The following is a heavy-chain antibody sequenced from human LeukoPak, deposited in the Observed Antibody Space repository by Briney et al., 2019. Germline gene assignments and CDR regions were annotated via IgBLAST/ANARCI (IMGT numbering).Heavy chain of an antibody. V-gene: IGHV4-61*02. J-gene: IGHJ4*02. CDR1: GGSISSGSYY. D-gene: IGHD5-18*01. CDR3: ARDRGYSYEIDY. Sequence: PSETLSLTCTVSGGSISSGSYYWSWIRQPAGKGLEWIGRIYTSGSTNYNPSLKSRVTISVDTSKNQFSLKLSSVTAADTAVYYCARDRGYSYEIDYWGQGTLVTVSS. CDR2: IYTSGST.